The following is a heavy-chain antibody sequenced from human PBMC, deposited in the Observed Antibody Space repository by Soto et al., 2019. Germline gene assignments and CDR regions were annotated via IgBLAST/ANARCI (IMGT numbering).Heavy chain of an antibody. J-gene: IGHJ6*02. D-gene: IGHD3-22*01. CDR2: ISYDGSNK. Sequence: GGSLRLSCAASGFTFSSYAMHWVRQAPGKGLEWVAVISYDGSNKYYADSVKGRFTISRDNSKNTLYLQMNSLRAEDTAVYYCARDQGAQHYYDSSGYADVWGQGTTVTVSS. V-gene: IGHV3-30-3*01. CDR3: ARDQGAQHYYDSSGYADV. CDR1: GFTFSSYA.